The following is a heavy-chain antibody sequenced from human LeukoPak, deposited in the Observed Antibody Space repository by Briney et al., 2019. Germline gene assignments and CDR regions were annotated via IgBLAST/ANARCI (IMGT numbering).Heavy chain of an antibody. CDR3: ARVRSIAAADWFDP. CDR1: GGSNSSYY. D-gene: IGHD6-13*01. Sequence: ETLSLTCTVSGGSNSSYYWSWIRQPPGKGLEWIGYIYYSGSTNYNPSLKSRVTISVDTSKNQFSLKLSSVTAADTAVYYCARVRSIAAADWFDPWGQGTLVTVSS. CDR2: IYYSGST. J-gene: IGHJ5*02. V-gene: IGHV4-59*01.